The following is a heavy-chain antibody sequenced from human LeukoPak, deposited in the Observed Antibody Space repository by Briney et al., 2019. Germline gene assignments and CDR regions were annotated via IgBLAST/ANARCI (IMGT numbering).Heavy chain of an antibody. J-gene: IGHJ3*02. Sequence: GASLKTSWKGSGSCISNYWIGWGRPMPGKGLEWKWIIYPGDAATRYRPSFQGQVTISADKSISTASLQWSSLKASDTAVYYCARDYSDYVGAFDIWGQGTMVTVSS. V-gene: IGHV5-51*01. CDR3: ARDYSDYVGAFDI. CDR1: GSCISNYW. D-gene: IGHD4-11*01. CDR2: IYPGDAAT.